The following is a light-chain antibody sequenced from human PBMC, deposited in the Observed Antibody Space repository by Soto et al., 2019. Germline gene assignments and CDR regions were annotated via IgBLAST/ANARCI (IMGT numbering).Light chain of an antibody. CDR1: QTVNSDY. Sequence: EIVLTQSPGTLSLSPGETATLSCRASQTVNSDYLAWFQQRPGQAPRLLIFATSRRATDIPDRFSGSGSGTEFTLTISSLQSEDFAVYYCQQYNKWPPYTFGQVTKLEIK. CDR2: ATS. J-gene: IGKJ2*01. CDR3: QQYNKWPPYT. V-gene: IGKV3-20*01.